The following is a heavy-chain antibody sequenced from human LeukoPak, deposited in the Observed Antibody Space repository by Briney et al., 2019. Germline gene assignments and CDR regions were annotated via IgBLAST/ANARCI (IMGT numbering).Heavy chain of an antibody. V-gene: IGHV3-33*01. CDR1: GFTFSSYG. CDR3: ARDYGGDAGLDS. D-gene: IGHD4-23*01. J-gene: IGHJ4*02. CDR2: IWSDDRNK. Sequence: GGSLRLSCAASGFTFSSYGMHWVRQAPGKGLEWVALIWSDDRNKYYADSVKGQFTISRDNSKNTLYLQINSLRAEATAVYYCARDYGGDAGLDSWGQGTLSPSPQ.